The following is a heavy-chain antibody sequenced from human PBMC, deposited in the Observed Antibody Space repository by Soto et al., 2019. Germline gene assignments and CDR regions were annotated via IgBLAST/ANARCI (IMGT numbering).Heavy chain of an antibody. Sequence: ASVKVSCKASGDTYTSYYIHWVRQAPGQGLGWMGTFNPSGGGTFYAQKFQGRVTMTGDTSTSTVYMELSSLRSEDTAVYYCAKDPTLPNIAAAGTTLGLEDYWGQGTLVTVSS. CDR3: AKDPTLPNIAAAGTTLGLEDY. CDR1: GDTYTSYY. CDR2: FNPSGGGT. D-gene: IGHD6-13*01. V-gene: IGHV1-46*01. J-gene: IGHJ4*02.